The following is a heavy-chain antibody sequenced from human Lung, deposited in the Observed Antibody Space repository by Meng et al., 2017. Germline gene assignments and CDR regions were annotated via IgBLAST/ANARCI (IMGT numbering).Heavy chain of an antibody. D-gene: IGHD6-13*01. J-gene: IGHJ5*02. CDR1: GYTFASSATYG. Sequence: QVQLEQAGVEVKKPGASVKASCTVSGYTFASSATYGITWVRQAPGQGLEWMGWINSYISNTNYAQNLQGRVTMTTETSTNTAYMELRSLRSDDTAVYYCARDSSGIASALRTWGRRTLVTVSS. CDR2: INSYISNT. V-gene: IGHV1-18*01. CDR3: ARDSSGIASALRT.